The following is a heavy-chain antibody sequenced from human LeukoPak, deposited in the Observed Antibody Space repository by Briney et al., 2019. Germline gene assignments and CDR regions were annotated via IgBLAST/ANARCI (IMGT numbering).Heavy chain of an antibody. D-gene: IGHD3-16*01. V-gene: IGHV3-66*01. CDR3: ARDLTSYDYVWDY. J-gene: IGHJ4*02. Sequence: GGSLRLSCAASEFTVSSNYMSWVRQAPGKGLEWVSLIYSDGSTYYADSVKGRFTISRDTSKNTLYLQMNNLRAEDTAVYYCARDLTSYDYVWDYWGQGTLVTVSS. CDR1: EFTVSSNY. CDR2: IYSDGST.